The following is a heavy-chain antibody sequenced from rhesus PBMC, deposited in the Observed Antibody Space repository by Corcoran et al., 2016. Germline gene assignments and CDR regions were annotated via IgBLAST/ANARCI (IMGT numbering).Heavy chain of an antibody. D-gene: IGHD5-42*01. J-gene: IGHJ2*01. CDR2: MYGSGSST. CDR1: GGSISSNY. CDR3: ARGSRGGWYFDL. Sequence: QVQLQESGPGLVKPLETLSLTCAVSGGSISSNYWSWIRQPPGKGMEWIGNMYGSGSSTNYNPVLKSRVTLSVDTSKTQLSLKRSSVTAADTAVYYCARGSRGGWYFDLWGPGTPITISS. V-gene: IGHV4S11*01.